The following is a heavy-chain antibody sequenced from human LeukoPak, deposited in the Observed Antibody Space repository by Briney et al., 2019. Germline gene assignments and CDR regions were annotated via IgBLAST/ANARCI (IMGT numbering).Heavy chain of an antibody. D-gene: IGHD4-23*01. V-gene: IGHV4-59*01. CDR1: GGSISSYY. CDR3: ARDQNGSNTDAFDI. J-gene: IGHJ3*02. CDR2: IYYSGST. Sequence: SETLSLTCTVSGGSISSYYWSWIRQPPGKGLEWIGYIYYSGSTNYNPSLKSRVTISVDTSKNQFSLKLSSVTAADTAVYYCARDQNGSNTDAFDIWGQGTMVTVSS.